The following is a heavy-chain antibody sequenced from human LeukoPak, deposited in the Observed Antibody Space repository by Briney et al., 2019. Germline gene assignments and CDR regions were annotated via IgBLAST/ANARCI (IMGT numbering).Heavy chain of an antibody. V-gene: IGHV1-18*01. D-gene: IGHD6-19*01. J-gene: IGHJ4*02. CDR3: ARGSRYSSGWDPIDY. Sequence: HRASVKVSCKASGGTFSSYAISWVRQAPGQGLEWMGWISAYNGNTNYAQKLQGRVTMTTDTSTSTAYMELRSLRSDDTAVYYCARGSRYSSGWDPIDYWGQGTLVTVSS. CDR1: GGTFSSYA. CDR2: ISAYNGNT.